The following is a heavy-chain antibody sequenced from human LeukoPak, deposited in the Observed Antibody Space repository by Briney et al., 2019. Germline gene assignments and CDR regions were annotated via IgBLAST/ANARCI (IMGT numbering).Heavy chain of an antibody. V-gene: IGHV3-7*01. CDR1: GFTFSSYW. J-gene: IGHJ5*02. D-gene: IGHD2-2*01. CDR2: IKQDGSEK. Sequence: GGSLRLSCAASGFTFSSYWMSWVRQAPGKGLEWVANIKQDGSEKYYVDSVKGRFTISRDNAKNSLYLQMNSLRAEDTAVYYCARAGYCSSTSCSHRGYWFDPRGQGTLVTVSS. CDR3: ARAGYCSSTSCSHRGYWFDP.